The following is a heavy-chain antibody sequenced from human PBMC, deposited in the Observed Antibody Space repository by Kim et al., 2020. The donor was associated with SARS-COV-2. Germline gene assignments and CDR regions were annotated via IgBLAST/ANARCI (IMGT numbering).Heavy chain of an antibody. CDR2: DGSDK. CDR3: VRGWGDS. J-gene: IGHJ4*02. D-gene: IGHD7-27*01. V-gene: IGHV3-7*01. Sequence: DGSDKFYVDSVKGRFTISRDNAKNSLVLQMNSLRAEDTAVYYGVRGWGDSWGQGTLVTVSS.